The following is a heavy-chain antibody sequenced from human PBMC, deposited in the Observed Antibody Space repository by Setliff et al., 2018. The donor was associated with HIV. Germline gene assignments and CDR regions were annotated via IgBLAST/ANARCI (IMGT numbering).Heavy chain of an antibody. D-gene: IGHD6-19*01. J-gene: IGHJ4*02. Sequence: SETLSLTCTVSAGSIGSSTYYWAWIRQPPGKGLEWIGTIYYSGSTYYNPSLRSRATISVDTSKNQFSLKLSSVTAADTAMYYCIIAYSSGWLSPMGFDSWGQGTL. CDR2: IYYSGST. CDR1: AGSIGSSTYY. CDR3: IIAYSSGWLSPMGFDS. V-gene: IGHV4-39*01.